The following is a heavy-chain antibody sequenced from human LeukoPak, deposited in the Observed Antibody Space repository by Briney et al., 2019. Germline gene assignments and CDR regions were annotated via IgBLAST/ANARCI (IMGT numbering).Heavy chain of an antibody. Sequence: GGSLRLSCAASGFTFSSYWMSWVRQAPGKGPEWVAHIKQDGTEKYYLDSVKGRFTISRDNAKNSLYLQMNSLRAEDTAVYYCASGGSYYGRWGQGTLVTVSS. CDR3: ASGGSYYGR. D-gene: IGHD1-26*01. V-gene: IGHV3-7*01. J-gene: IGHJ4*02. CDR1: GFTFSSYW. CDR2: IKQDGTEK.